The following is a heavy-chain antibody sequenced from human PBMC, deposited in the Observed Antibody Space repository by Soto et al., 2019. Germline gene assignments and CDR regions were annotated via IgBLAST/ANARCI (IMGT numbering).Heavy chain of an antibody. Sequence: QPGGSLRLSCAASGFPFSISWMHWVRQVPGKGLEWVSRITSDGTKTDYADSVKGRFTISRDNAENKVYLQMNSLRAEDTGVYYCAKDWLHCLDLWGQGT. CDR3: AKDWLHCLDL. J-gene: IGHJ4*02. V-gene: IGHV3-74*01. CDR2: ITSDGTKT. D-gene: IGHD2-15*01. CDR1: GFPFSISW.